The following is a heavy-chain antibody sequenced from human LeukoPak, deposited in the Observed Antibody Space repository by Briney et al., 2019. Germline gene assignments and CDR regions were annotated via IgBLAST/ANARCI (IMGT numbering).Heavy chain of an antibody. V-gene: IGHV3-23*01. Sequence: GGSLRLACAASGFTFSSYAMSWVRQAPGKGLEWVSAISGSGGSTYYADSVKGRFTISRDNSKNTLYLQMNSQRAEDTAVYYCAKTGSYYLWYFDYWGQGTLVTVSS. CDR2: ISGSGGST. D-gene: IGHD1-26*01. CDR3: AKTGSYYLWYFDY. J-gene: IGHJ4*02. CDR1: GFTFSSYA.